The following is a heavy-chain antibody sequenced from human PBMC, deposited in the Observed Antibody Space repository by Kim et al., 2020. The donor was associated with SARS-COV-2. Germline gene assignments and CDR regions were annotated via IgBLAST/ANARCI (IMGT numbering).Heavy chain of an antibody. J-gene: IGHJ4*02. CDR1: GFTFNSYG. V-gene: IGHV3-33*01. D-gene: IGHD1-26*01. CDR3: ATTDSGSYYPPFGFDY. Sequence: GGSLRLSCVASGFTFNSYGMHWVRQAPGKGLEWVALIWYDGSNKYYADSVKGRFTISRDNSKNTLYLQMNSLRAEDTAVYYCATTDSGSYYPPFGFDYWGQGTLVTVSS. CDR2: IWYDGSNK.